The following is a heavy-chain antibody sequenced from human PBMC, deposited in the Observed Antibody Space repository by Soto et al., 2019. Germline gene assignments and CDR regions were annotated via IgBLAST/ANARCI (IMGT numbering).Heavy chain of an antibody. CDR1: GYSVSDYF. J-gene: IGHJ6*02. D-gene: IGHD1-26*01. V-gene: IGHV1-2*02. Sequence: ASVKVSCKASGYSVSDYFIQWVRQAPGQGLEWVAWINPKTAATNYAKKFQGRVSLTWDTSLSTAYMEVTRLRPDDTAVYYCARIKWGLDYYNGMDVWGQGTKVTVYS. CDR3: ARIKWGLDYYNGMDV. CDR2: INPKTAAT.